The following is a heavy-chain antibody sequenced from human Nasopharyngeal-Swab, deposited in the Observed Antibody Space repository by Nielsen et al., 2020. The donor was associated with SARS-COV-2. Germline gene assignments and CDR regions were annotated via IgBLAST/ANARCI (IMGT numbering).Heavy chain of an antibody. CDR1: GFTFSSYW. V-gene: IGHV3-74*01. D-gene: IGHD3-16*02. CDR2: INSDGSST. Sequence: GESLKISCAASGFTFSSYWMYWVRQVPGKGLVWVSRINSDGSSTGYADSVKGRFTISRDNAKNTLYLQMNSLRAEDTAVYYCAKEDPYRDAFDIWGQGTMVTVSS. CDR3: AKEDPYRDAFDI. J-gene: IGHJ3*02.